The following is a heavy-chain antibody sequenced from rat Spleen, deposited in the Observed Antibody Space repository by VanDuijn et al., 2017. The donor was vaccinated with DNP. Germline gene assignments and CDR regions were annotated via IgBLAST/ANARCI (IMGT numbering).Heavy chain of an antibody. V-gene: IGHV5-25*01. CDR2: ISTSSGKT. D-gene: IGHD1-11*01. J-gene: IGHJ4*01. Sequence: EVQLVESGGGLVQPGRSLKLSCAASGFTFSNYYMAWVRQAPRKGLEWVASISTSSGKTYYPDSVKGRFTISRENAKSSLYLQMDSLKSEDTATYYCATFEGRDAWGQGTSVTVSS. CDR3: ATFEGRDA. CDR1: GFTFSNYY.